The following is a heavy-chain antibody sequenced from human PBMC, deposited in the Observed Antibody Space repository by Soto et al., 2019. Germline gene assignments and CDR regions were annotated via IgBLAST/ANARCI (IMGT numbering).Heavy chain of an antibody. CDR1: GGSISSSTYH. D-gene: IGHD4-17*01. Sequence: SETLSLTCTVSGGSISSSTYHWGWIRQPPGKGLEWIGSMYYSGSTYYNPSLKSRVTVSVDTSKNQFSLKLSSVTAADTAVYYCARHGAHGDYLHFDYWGQGTLVTVSS. CDR2: MYYSGST. J-gene: IGHJ4*02. V-gene: IGHV4-39*01. CDR3: ARHGAHGDYLHFDY.